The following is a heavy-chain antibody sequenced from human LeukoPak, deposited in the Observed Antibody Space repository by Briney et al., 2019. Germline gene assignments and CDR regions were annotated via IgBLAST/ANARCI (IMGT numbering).Heavy chain of an antibody. CDR1: GFTFSRYA. D-gene: IGHD3-22*01. CDR2: INSDGSST. CDR3: AREYDGSGYYNWFDP. V-gene: IGHV3-74*01. Sequence: GGSLRLSCAASGFTFSRYAMSWVRQAPGKGRVWASRINSDGSSTSYADSVKGRFTISRDNAKNTLYLQMNSLRAEDTAVYYCAREYDGSGYYNWFDPWGQGTLVTVSS. J-gene: IGHJ5*02.